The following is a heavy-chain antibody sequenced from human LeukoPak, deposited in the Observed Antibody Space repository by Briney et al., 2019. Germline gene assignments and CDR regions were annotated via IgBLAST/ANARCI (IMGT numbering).Heavy chain of an antibody. CDR1: GFTFSSSE. CDR3: ARDQRWFGESDF. D-gene: IGHD3-10*01. CDR2: ITSSGGTT. Sequence: GGSLTLSCAASGFTFSSSEMNWVRQAPGKGLEWVSYITSSGGTTYYADSVKGRFTISRDNARNSLFLQMNSLRAEDTAVYYCARDQRWFGESDFWGQGTLVTVSS. V-gene: IGHV3-48*03. J-gene: IGHJ4*02.